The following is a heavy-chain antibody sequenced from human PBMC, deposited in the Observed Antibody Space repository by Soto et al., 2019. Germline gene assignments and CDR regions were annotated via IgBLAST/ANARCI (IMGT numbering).Heavy chain of an antibody. CDR2: IYYSGST. V-gene: IGHV4-59*08. Sequence: QVQLQESGPGLVKPSETLSLTCTVSGGSISNYYWSWIRQHPGKGLEWIGYIYYSGSTQYNPSLKSRVTISVDTSKNQFALQLSSVTAADTAVYYCARHRGSGSPYFDYWGQGTLVTVSS. D-gene: IGHD1-26*01. CDR3: ARHRGSGSPYFDY. J-gene: IGHJ4*02. CDR1: GGSISNYY.